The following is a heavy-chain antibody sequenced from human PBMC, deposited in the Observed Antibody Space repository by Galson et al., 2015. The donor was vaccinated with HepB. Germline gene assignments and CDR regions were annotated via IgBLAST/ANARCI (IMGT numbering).Heavy chain of an antibody. D-gene: IGHD5-18*01. V-gene: IGHV5-10-1*01. J-gene: IGHJ5*02. CDR3: ASQYSYGTNFNWFDP. CDR2: IDPSDSYT. CDR1: GYSFTSYW. Sequence: QSGAEVKKPGESLRISCKGSGYSFTSYWISWVRQMPGKGLEWMGRIDPSDSYTNYSPSFQGYVTISADKSISTAYLQWSSLKASDTAMYYCASQYSYGTNFNWFDPWGQGTLVTVSS.